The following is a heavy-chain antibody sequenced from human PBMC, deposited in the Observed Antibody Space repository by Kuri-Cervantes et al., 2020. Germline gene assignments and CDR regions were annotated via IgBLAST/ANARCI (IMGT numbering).Heavy chain of an antibody. V-gene: IGHV3-21*01. CDR2: ISSSSSNI. CDR1: GFTFSSYS. CDR3: ATDRGGQWDLPHHDAFDI. D-gene: IGHD1-26*01. J-gene: IGHJ3*02. Sequence: GESLKISCAASGFTFSSYSMNWVRQAPGKGLEWVSSISSSSSNIYYADSVKGRFTISRDNAKNSLYLQMNSLRAEDTAVYYCATDRGGQWDLPHHDAFDIWGQGTMVTVSS.